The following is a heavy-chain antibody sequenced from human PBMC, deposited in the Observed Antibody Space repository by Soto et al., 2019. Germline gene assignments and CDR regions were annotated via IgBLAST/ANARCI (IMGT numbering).Heavy chain of an antibody. CDR2: IYYSGST. Sequence: QLQLQESGPGLVKPSETLSLTCTVSGGSISSSSYYWGWIRQPPGKGLEWIGSIYYSGSTYYNPSLKSRVTISVDTSKNQFSLKLSSVTAADTAVYYCARQTRSDSTIVPWGQGTLVTVSS. CDR3: ARQTRSDSTIVP. J-gene: IGHJ5*02. V-gene: IGHV4-39*01. D-gene: IGHD2-15*01. CDR1: GGSISSSSYY.